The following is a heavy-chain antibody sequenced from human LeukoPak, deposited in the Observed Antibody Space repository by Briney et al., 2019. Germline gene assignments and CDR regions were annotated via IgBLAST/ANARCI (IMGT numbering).Heavy chain of an antibody. J-gene: IGHJ6*04. CDR3: AELGTTMIGGV. CDR2: ITTSSTYI. V-gene: IGHV3-21*01. Sequence: GGSLRLSCAASGFTFRTYNMNWVRQAPGKGLEWVSSITTSSTYIYYADSVKGRFTISRDNAKNSLYLQMNSLRAEDTAVYYCAELGTTMIGGVWGKGTTVTISS. CDR1: GFTFRTYN. D-gene: IGHD3-10*02.